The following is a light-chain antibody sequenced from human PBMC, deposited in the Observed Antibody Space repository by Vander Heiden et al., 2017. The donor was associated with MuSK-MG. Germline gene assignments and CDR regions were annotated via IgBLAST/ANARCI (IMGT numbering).Light chain of an antibody. CDR3: QQYGSSPIT. Sequence: EIVLTQSPATLSLSPGERATLSCGAGQSVGSSYLAWYQQKPGRAPRLLIYDASSRATGIPDRFSGSGSGTDFTLTISRLEPEDFAVYYCQQYGSSPITFGQGTQLEIK. CDR1: QSVGSSY. V-gene: IGKV3D-20*01. J-gene: IGKJ5*01. CDR2: DAS.